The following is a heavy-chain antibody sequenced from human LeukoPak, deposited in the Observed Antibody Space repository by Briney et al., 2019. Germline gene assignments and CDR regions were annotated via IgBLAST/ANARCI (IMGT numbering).Heavy chain of an antibody. J-gene: IGHJ1*01. CDR1: GLTFDNYA. CDR2: ISGDGGST. Sequence: PGGSLPLSCAASGLTFDNYAIHWVGQAPGKGLEWVSLISGDGGSTYYADSMKGRFTISRDNSKNSLYLQMNSLRTEDTALYYCARDSQEFFQHWGQGTLVTVSS. V-gene: IGHV3-43*02. CDR3: ARDSQEFFQH.